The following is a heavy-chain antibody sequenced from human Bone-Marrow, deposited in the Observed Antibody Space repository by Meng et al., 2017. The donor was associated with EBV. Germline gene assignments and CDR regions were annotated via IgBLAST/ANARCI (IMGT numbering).Heavy chain of an antibody. D-gene: IGHD3-3*01. Sequence: QVQLVQSGAEGKKPGASVKVSCKASGYTFTSYGISWVRQAPGQGLEWMGWISAYNGNTNYAQKLQGRVTMTTDTSTSTAYMELRSLRSDDTAVYYCARDSLDFWSGYNWFDPWGQGTLVTVSS. CDR3: ARDSLDFWSGYNWFDP. CDR1: GYTFTSYG. V-gene: IGHV1-18*01. CDR2: ISAYNGNT. J-gene: IGHJ5*02.